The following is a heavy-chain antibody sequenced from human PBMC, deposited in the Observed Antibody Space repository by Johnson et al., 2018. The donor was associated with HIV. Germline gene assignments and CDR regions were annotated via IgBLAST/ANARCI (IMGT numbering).Heavy chain of an antibody. D-gene: IGHD2-21*02. J-gene: IGHJ3*02. CDR3: AKPLWIYCGADCYYGAFDI. CDR2: ITSNSGTT. Sequence: VESGGGLVQPGGSLRLSCAASGFTFSDYAMTWVRQAPGKGLEWVSSITSNSGTTYYADSAKGRFTISRDNSKNTLSLQMTSLRAEDTALYYCAKPLWIYCGADCYYGAFDIWGHGTMVTVSS. CDR1: GFTFSDYA. V-gene: IGHV3-23*04.